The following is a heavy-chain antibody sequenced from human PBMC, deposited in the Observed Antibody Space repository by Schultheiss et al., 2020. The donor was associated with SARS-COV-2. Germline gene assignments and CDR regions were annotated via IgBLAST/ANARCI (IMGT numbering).Heavy chain of an antibody. CDR1: GYTFTGYY. CDR2: ISAYNGNT. Sequence: ASVKVSCKASGYTFTGYYMHWVRQAPGQGLEWMGWISAYNGNTNYAQKLQGRVTMTTDTSTSTAYMELRSLRSDDTAVYYCARDMMITFGGVIVDYYGMDVWGQGTTVTVSS. D-gene: IGHD3-16*02. CDR3: ARDMMITFGGVIVDYYGMDV. V-gene: IGHV1-18*04. J-gene: IGHJ6*02.